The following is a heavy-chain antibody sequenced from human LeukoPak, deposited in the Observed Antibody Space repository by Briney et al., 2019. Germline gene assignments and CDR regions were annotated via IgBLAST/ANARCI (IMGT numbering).Heavy chain of an antibody. CDR2: IYYSGST. D-gene: IGHD1-26*01. Sequence: PSETLSLTCTVSGGSISSYYWSWIRQPPGKGLEWIGYIYYSGSTNYNPSLKSRVTISVDTSKNQFSLKLSSVTAADTAVYYCARSNSGSYYRGRWNWFDPWGQGPLVPVSS. CDR1: GGSISSYY. CDR3: ARSNSGSYYRGRWNWFDP. V-gene: IGHV4-59*08. J-gene: IGHJ5*02.